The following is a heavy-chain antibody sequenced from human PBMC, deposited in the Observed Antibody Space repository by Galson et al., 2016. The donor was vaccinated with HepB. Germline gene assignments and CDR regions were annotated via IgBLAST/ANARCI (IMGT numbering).Heavy chain of an antibody. J-gene: IGHJ4*02. V-gene: IGHV3-53*01. Sequence: SLRLSCAASGFTVSSNYMTWVRQAPGKGLEWVSVIYSGGNTYYADSVKGRFTISRDNSKNTLYLQMNSLRAEDTAVYYCARQWGRYFDYWGQGTLVTVSS. CDR1: GFTVSSNY. CDR3: ARQWGRYFDY. CDR2: IYSGGNT. D-gene: IGHD1-26*01.